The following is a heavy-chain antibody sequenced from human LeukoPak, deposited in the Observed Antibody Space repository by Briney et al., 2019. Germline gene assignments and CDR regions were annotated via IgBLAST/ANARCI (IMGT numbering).Heavy chain of an antibody. J-gene: IGHJ4*02. CDR3: TTTEIWFGESNTGG. CDR1: GFTFSSYG. D-gene: IGHD3-10*01. V-gene: IGHV3-23*01. CDR2: VSDSGYST. Sequence: GGSLRLSCAASGFTFSSYGMSWVRQAPGKGLEWVSSVSDSGYSTHHVDSVKGRFTISRDNSKNTLYLQMNSLKTEDTAVYYCTTTEIWFGESNTGGWGQGTLVTVSS.